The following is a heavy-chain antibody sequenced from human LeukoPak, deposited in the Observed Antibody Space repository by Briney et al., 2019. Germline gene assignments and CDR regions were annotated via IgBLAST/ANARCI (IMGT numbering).Heavy chain of an antibody. J-gene: IGHJ5*02. Sequence: GASVKVSCKSSGYTFTGYYMHWERQAPGQGLEWMGWINPNSGGTNYAQKFQGMVTMTRDSSISPAYMELSRLRSDDTAVYYCARDGSSSWTNWFDPWGQGTLVTVSS. D-gene: IGHD6-13*01. CDR1: GYTFTGYY. CDR3: ARDGSSSWTNWFDP. CDR2: INPNSGGT. V-gene: IGHV1-2*02.